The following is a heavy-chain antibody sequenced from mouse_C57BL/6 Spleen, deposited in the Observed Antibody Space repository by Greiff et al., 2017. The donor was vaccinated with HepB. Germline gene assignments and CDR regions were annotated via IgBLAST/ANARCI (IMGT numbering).Heavy chain of an antibody. CDR3: ARSDSNYIYAMDY. D-gene: IGHD2-5*01. CDR1: GYTFTSYW. CDR2: IDPSDSYT. V-gene: IGHV1-69*01. J-gene: IGHJ4*01. Sequence: VQLQQPGAELVMPGASVKLSCKASGYTFTSYWMHWVKQRPGQGLEWIGEIDPSDSYTNYNQKFKGKSTLTVDKSSSTAYMQLSSLRSEDSAVYYCARSDSNYIYAMDYGGQGTSVTVAS.